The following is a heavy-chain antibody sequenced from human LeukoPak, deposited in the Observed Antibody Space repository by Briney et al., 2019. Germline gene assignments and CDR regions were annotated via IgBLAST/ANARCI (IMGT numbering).Heavy chain of an antibody. CDR3: ASPHRRNSWYDFDY. Sequence: GGSLRLSCAASGFTFSSYGMHWVRQAPGKGLEWVAVISYDGSNKYYADSVKGRFTISRDNSKNTLYLQMSSLRAEDTAVYYCASPHRRNSWYDFDYWGQGTLVTVSS. J-gene: IGHJ4*02. V-gene: IGHV3-30*03. CDR2: ISYDGSNK. D-gene: IGHD6-13*01. CDR1: GFTFSSYG.